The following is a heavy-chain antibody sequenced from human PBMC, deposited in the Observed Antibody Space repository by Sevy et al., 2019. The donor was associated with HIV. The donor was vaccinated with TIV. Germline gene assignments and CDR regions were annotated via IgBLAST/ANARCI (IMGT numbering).Heavy chain of an antibody. CDR2: TRYDGSTK. V-gene: IGHV3-30*02. J-gene: IGHJ4*02. CDR1: GFTFNVYG. Sequence: GGSLRLSCAASGFTFNVYGMHWVRQAPGKGLQWVAFTRYDGSTKYDADSVKGRFTISRDNSKNTRYLQMNSLRVEDTAMYYCAKDLTERYSTSSGYFDYWGQGSLVTVSS. CDR3: AKDLTERYSTSSGYFDY. D-gene: IGHD6-6*01.